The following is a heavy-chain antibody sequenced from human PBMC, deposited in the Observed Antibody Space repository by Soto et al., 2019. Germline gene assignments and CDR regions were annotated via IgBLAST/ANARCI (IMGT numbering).Heavy chain of an antibody. CDR3: ARDGSWERITIFGVAVGGPNWFDP. V-gene: IGHV3-33*01. J-gene: IGHJ5*02. Sequence: QVQLVESGGGVVQPGRSLRLSCAASGFTFSSYGMHWVRQAPGKGLEWVAVIWYDGSNKYYADSVKGRFTISRDNSKNTLYLQMNSLRAEDTAVYYCARDGSWERITIFGVAVGGPNWFDPWGQGTLVTVSS. CDR1: GFTFSSYG. CDR2: IWYDGSNK. D-gene: IGHD3-3*01.